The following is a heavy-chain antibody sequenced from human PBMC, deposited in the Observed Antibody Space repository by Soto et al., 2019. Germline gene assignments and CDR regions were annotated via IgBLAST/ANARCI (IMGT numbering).Heavy chain of an antibody. CDR1: GFTFSRYG. Sequence: QVHLVESGGGVVQPGRSLRLSCAASGFTFSRYGMHWVRQAPGKELAWVALISDDGKNTYYADSVKGRFTSSRDTSKSTVYLQRNRLRAEDTAVYYCARDSSGMDVWGQGTTVSVSS. CDR3: ARDSSGMDV. CDR2: ISDDGKNT. V-gene: IGHV3-30*03. J-gene: IGHJ6*02.